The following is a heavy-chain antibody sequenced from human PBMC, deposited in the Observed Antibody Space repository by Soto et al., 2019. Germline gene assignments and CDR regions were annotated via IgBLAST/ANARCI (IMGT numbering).Heavy chain of an antibody. J-gene: IGHJ6*04. CDR3: VRGVAAAGDYYYSYSVLEF. CDR2: VNPNRGGT. D-gene: IGHD6-13*01. Sequence: QVQLVQSGAEVKKPGASVKVSCKASGYTFTGYYMHWVRPAPGQGLEWMGWVNPNRGGTNYAQQFMGLVTVTVYTSISTADVERGRLRSDDAAVYYGVRGVAAAGDYYYSYSVLEFWGKDPTVTVSS. CDR1: GYTFTGYY. V-gene: IGHV1-2*02.